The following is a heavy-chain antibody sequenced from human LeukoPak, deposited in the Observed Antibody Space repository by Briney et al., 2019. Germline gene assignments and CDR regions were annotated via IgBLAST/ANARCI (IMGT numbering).Heavy chain of an antibody. J-gene: IGHJ4*02. CDR2: ISSSSRYI. CDR3: ARDLVRALDY. D-gene: IGHD6-13*01. Sequence: PGGSLRLSCAASGFTFSSYSMNWVRQAPGKGLEWVSSISSSSRYIYYADSVKGRFTISRDNAKNSLYLQMNSLRAEDTAVYYCARDLVRALDYWGQGTLVTVSS. CDR1: GFTFSSYS. V-gene: IGHV3-21*01.